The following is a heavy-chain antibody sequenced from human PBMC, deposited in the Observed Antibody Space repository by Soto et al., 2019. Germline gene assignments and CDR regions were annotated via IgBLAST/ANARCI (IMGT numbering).Heavy chain of an antibody. V-gene: IGHV1-69*01. CDR3: ARDGGRHSGGIDY. CDR1: GGTFSSYS. Sequence: QVQLVQSGAEVKKPGSSVKVSCKASGGTFSSYSINWVRQAPGQGLEWMGVIIPIFGTANYAQKFQGRVTVTADESTSTAYMELSSLRSEDTAVYYCARDGGRHSGGIDYWGQGTLVTVSS. D-gene: IGHD1-26*01. J-gene: IGHJ4*02. CDR2: IIPIFGTA.